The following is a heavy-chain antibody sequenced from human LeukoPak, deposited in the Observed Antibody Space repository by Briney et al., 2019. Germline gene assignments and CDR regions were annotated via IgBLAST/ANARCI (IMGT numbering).Heavy chain of an antibody. J-gene: IGHJ6*02. CDR1: GGTFSSYA. V-gene: IGHV1-69*13. CDR2: IIPIFGTA. CDR3: ARVQYSYGPAFGMDV. D-gene: IGHD5-18*01. Sequence: ASVKVSCKASGGTFSSYAISWVRQAPGQGLEWMGGIIPIFGTANYAQKFQGRVTITADESTSTAYMELSSLRSEDTAVYYCARVQYSYGPAFGMDVWGQGTTVTVSS.